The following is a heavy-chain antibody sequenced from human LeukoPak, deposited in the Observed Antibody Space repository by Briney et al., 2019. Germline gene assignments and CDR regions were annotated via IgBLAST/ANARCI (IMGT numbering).Heavy chain of an antibody. Sequence: PSETLSLTCAVSSYSISSGSYWGWIRQSPGKGLEWVGSIFHSGNSYYNPSLKSRLTMSVDTSKNQFSLKLTSVTAADTALYYCARVTYFDDMLYQYFDYWGQGILVTVSS. J-gene: IGHJ4*02. D-gene: IGHD2/OR15-2a*01. CDR1: SYSISSGSY. V-gene: IGHV4-38-2*01. CDR2: IFHSGNS. CDR3: ARVTYFDDMLYQYFDY.